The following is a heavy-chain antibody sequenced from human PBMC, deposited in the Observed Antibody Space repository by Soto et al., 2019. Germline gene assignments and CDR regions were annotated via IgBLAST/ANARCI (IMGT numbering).Heavy chain of an antibody. V-gene: IGHV1-2*02. D-gene: IGHD5-12*01. Sequence: GASVKVSCKASGYTFTGYYIHWVRQAPGQGLEWVGWINPNSGATNYAQIFQGRVTMTRGTSISTAYMELSRLTSDDTAVYYCARDFVSTIGDFDYWVQGTPVPVSS. CDR2: INPNSGAT. J-gene: IGHJ4*02. CDR1: GYTFTGYY. CDR3: ARDFVSTIGDFDY.